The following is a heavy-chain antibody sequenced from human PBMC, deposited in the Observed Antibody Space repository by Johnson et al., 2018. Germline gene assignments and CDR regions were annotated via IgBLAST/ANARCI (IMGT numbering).Heavy chain of an antibody. J-gene: IGHJ3*02. CDR3: AKDLHQPCCRGGSCYSEGAFDI. CDR2: ISYDGSNK. V-gene: IGHV3-30*18. Sequence: QVQLVESGGGVVQPGRSLRLSCAASGFTFSSYGMHWVRQAPGKGLEWVAVISYDGSNKYYADSVKGRFTISRDNSKNTLYLQLNSQSAEDTAVDYCAKDLHQPCCRGGSCYSEGAFDIGGQGTMVTVSS. CDR1: GFTFSSYG. D-gene: IGHD2-15*01.